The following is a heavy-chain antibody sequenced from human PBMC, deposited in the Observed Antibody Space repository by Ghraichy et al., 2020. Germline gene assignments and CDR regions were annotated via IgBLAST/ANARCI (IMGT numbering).Heavy chain of an antibody. CDR3: AKAGQTWGSGSYYNVWDYYYGMDV. CDR1: GFTFSSYA. Sequence: GGSLRLSCAASGFTFSSYAMSWVRQAPGKGLEWVSAISGSGGSTYYADSVKGRFTISRDNSKNTLYLQMNSLRAEDTAVYYCAKAGQTWGSGSYYNVWDYYYGMDVWGQVTTVTVSS. D-gene: IGHD3-10*01. V-gene: IGHV3-23*01. CDR2: ISGSGGST. J-gene: IGHJ6*02.